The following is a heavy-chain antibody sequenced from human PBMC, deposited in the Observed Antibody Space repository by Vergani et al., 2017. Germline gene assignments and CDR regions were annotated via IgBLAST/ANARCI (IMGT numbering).Heavy chain of an antibody. CDR3: ARDSAVGYSYGIDY. Sequence: QVQLQESGPRLVRPSQTLSLTCTVSGGSINTGAYYWSWIRQPAGKGLEWIGRVYTSGMTNYNPSLKSRVTISVDTSKNQFSLKLSSVTAADTAVYYCARDSAVGYSYGIDYWGQGTLVTVSS. V-gene: IGHV4-61*02. J-gene: IGHJ4*02. CDR1: GGSINTGAYY. CDR2: VYTSGMT. D-gene: IGHD5-18*01.